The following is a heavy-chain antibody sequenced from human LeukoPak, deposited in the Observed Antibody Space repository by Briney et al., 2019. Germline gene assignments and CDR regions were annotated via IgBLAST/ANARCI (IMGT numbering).Heavy chain of an antibody. CDR3: ARLGGYSSSWNPYDY. V-gene: IGHV4-59*08. CDR1: GGSISSYY. J-gene: IGHJ4*02. CDR2: IYYSGST. D-gene: IGHD6-13*01. Sequence: SETLSLTCTVSGGSISSYYRSWIRQPPGKGLEWIGYIYYSGSTNYNPSLKSRVTISVDTSKNQFSLKLSSVTAADTAVYYCARLGGYSSSWNPYDYWGQGTLVAVSS.